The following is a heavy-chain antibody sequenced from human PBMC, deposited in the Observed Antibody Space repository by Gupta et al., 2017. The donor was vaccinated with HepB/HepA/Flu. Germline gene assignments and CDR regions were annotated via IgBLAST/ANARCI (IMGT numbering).Heavy chain of an antibody. D-gene: IGHD3-3*01. CDR1: GYTVTSYQ. J-gene: IGHJ4*02. Sequence: QVQLVQSGAEVKKPGASVKVSCKAFGYTVTSYQMHWVRQSPGQGLEWVGVINPSGDSTRYAQRFQGRVTVTRDTSTGTVYMELSSLRSEDTAVYYCARSTGIVDVVNGHFDYWGQGTLVTVSS. V-gene: IGHV1-46*01. CDR3: ARSTGIVDVVNGHFDY. CDR2: INPSGDST.